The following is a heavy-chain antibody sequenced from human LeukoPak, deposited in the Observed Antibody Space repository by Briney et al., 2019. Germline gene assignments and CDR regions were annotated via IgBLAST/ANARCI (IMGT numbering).Heavy chain of an antibody. CDR2: ITGSGAGT. J-gene: IGHJ3*02. D-gene: IGHD4-17*01. Sequence: WGSLRLSCAAPESIFSNYAVTWVRQAPGRGLEWVSSITGSGAGTSYADSVRGRFTISRDDSKSMVYVQMNSLRAEDTAIYYCAKDPNGDYFGAFDMWGQGTIVTVSS. V-gene: IGHV3-23*01. CDR1: ESIFSNYA. CDR3: AKDPNGDYFGAFDM.